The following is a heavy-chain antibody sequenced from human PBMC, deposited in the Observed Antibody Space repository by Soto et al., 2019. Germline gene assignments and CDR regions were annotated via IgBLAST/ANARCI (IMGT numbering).Heavy chain of an antibody. CDR3: ARHSLALRKNNWFDP. Sequence: SETLSLTCTVSGDSIISSDFYWGWVRQPPGKGLEWIGSIFYLGSSCYNPSLKSRVTMSVDTSKNQFSLRLRSVTAADTALYFCARHSLALRKNNWFDPWGQGIMVTVSS. CDR2: IFYLGSS. J-gene: IGHJ5*02. V-gene: IGHV4-39*01. CDR1: GDSIISSDFY. D-gene: IGHD3-3*02.